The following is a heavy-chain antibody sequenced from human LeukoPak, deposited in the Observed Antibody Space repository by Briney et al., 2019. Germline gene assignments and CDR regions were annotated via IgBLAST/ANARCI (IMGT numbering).Heavy chain of an antibody. CDR2: FDPEDGET. CDR3: AREGSSWYLVGYYYYYMDV. V-gene: IGHV1-24*01. J-gene: IGHJ6*03. D-gene: IGHD6-13*01. Sequence: GASVKVSCKVSGYTLTELSMHWVRQAPGKGLEWMGGFDPEDGETIYAQKFQGRVTMTEDTSTDTAYMELRSLRSDDTAVYYCAREGSSWYLVGYYYYYMDVWGKGTTLTVSS. CDR1: GYTLTELS.